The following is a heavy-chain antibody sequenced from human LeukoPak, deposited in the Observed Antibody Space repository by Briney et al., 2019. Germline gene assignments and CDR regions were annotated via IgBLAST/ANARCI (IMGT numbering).Heavy chain of an antibody. CDR2: MNPNSGNT. CDR3: ARAAVLRYFDWSNYGMDV. V-gene: IGHV1-8*02. J-gene: IGHJ6*02. D-gene: IGHD3-9*01. Sequence: ASVKVSCKASGYTFTSYGINWVRQATGQGLEWMGWMNPNSGNTGYAQKFQGRVTMTRNTSISTAYMELSSLRSEDTAVYYCARAAVLRYFDWSNYGMDVWGQGTTVTVSS. CDR1: GYTFTSYG.